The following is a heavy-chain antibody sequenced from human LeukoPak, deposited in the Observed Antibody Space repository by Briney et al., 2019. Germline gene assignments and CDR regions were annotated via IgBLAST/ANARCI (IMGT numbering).Heavy chain of an antibody. CDR2: ISSSSSYI. CDR1: GFTFSSYS. J-gene: IGHJ3*02. Sequence: GGSLRLSCAASGFTFSSYSMNWVRQAPGKGLEWVSSISSSSSYIYYADSVKGRFTISRDNAKNPLYLQMNSLRAEDTAVYYCARDSYSSGWSDDAFDIWGQGTMVTVSS. D-gene: IGHD6-19*01. CDR3: ARDSYSSGWSDDAFDI. V-gene: IGHV3-21*01.